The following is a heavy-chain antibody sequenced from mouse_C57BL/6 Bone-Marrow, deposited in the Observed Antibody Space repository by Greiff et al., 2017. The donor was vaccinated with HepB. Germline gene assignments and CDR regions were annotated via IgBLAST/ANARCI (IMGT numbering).Heavy chain of an antibody. CDR3: ARDYDYDY. CDR1: GYTFTSYW. Sequence: QVQLQHPGAELVRPGSSVKLSCKASGYTFTSYWMDWVKQRPGQGLEWIGNIYPSDSETHYNQKFKDKATLTVDKSSSTAYMQLSSLTSEDSAVYYCARDYDYDYWGQGTTLTVSS. V-gene: IGHV1-61*01. CDR2: IYPSDSET. J-gene: IGHJ2*01. D-gene: IGHD2-4*01.